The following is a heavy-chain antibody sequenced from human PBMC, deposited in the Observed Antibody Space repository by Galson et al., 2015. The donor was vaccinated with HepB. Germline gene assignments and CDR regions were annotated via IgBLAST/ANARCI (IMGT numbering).Heavy chain of an antibody. J-gene: IGHJ6*02. V-gene: IGHV3-23*01. CDR1: GFTFSSYA. CDR2: ISGSGGST. D-gene: IGHD3-3*01. Sequence: SLRLSCAASGFTFSSYAMSWVRQAPGKGLEWVSAISGSGGSTYYADSVKGRVTISRDNSKNTLYLQMNSLGAEDTAVYYCASSRDFWSGYYAGRDYYYYYGMDVWGQGTTVTVSS. CDR3: ASSRDFWSGYYAGRDYYYYYGMDV.